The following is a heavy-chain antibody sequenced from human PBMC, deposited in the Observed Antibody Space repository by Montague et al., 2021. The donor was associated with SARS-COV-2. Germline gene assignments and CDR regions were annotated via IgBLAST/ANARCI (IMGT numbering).Heavy chain of an antibody. J-gene: IGHJ4*02. CDR2: XDWDDDK. Sequence: PALVKPTQTLTLTCTFPGFSLSTSGMCVSWIRQPPGKALEWLARXDWDDDKYYSTSLKTRLTISKDTSKNQVVLTMTNMDPVDTATYYCAREYSSGVYFDYWGQGTLGTVSS. V-gene: IGHV2-70*11. CDR3: AREYSSGVYFDY. D-gene: IGHD6-19*01. CDR1: GFSLSTSGMC.